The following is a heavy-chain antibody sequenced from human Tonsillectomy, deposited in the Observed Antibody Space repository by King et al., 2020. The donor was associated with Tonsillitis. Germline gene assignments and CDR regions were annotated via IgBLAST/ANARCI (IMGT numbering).Heavy chain of an antibody. J-gene: IGHJ4*02. D-gene: IGHD1-26*01. V-gene: IGHV4-31*03. CDR1: GASISSGTYY. Sequence: LQLQESGPGLVKPSQTLSLTCTVSGASISSGTYYWTWIRQHPGKGLEWIGYIYHSGSTYYNPSLKSRVSMSLDTSKNQFSLKLPSVTVADAAVYFCARDSAGGDTVGYLDYWGQGTLVTVS. CDR2: IYHSGST. CDR3: ARDSAGGDTVGYLDY.